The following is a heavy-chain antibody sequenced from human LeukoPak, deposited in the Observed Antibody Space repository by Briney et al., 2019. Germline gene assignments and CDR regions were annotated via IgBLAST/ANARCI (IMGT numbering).Heavy chain of an antibody. CDR1: GYTFTSYG. J-gene: IGHJ4*02. CDR3: ERDMRVSLGDSDY. V-gene: IGHV1-18*01. CDR2: ISAYSGNT. D-gene: IGHD3-16*01. Sequence: ASVKVSCKASGYTFTSYGISWVRQAPGQGLEWMGWISAYSGNTNYAQKLQGRVTMTTYTSTSTAYMYLRSMRPDAPAVDYCERDMRVSLGDSDYWGQGTLVTVSS.